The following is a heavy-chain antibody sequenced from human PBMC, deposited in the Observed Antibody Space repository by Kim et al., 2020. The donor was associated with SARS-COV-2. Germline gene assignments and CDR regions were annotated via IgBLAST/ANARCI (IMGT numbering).Heavy chain of an antibody. CDR1: GFTFSNAW. CDR3: TTTSSRVSHAFNI. Sequence: GGSLRLSCAASGFTFSNAWMNWVRQAPGKGLEWIGRIKSKTDGGTTDYAAPVKGRFTISRDDSKNTLYLQMDSLKTEDTAVYYCTTTSSRVSHAFNIWGQGTMVNVSS. D-gene: IGHD2-8*01. J-gene: IGHJ3*02. CDR2: IKSKTDGGTT. V-gene: IGHV3-15*01.